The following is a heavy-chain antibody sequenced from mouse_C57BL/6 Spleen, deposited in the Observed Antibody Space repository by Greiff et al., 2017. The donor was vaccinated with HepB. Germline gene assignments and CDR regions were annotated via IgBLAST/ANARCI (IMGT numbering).Heavy chain of an antibody. CDR2: INPNNGGT. D-gene: IGHD2-12*01. Sequence: EVQLQQSGPELVKPGASVKISCKASGYTFTDYYMNWVKQSHGKSLEWIGDINPNNGGTSYNQKFKGKATLTVDKSSSTAYMELRSLTSEDSAVYYCARRGGAYSLPFAYWGQGTLVTVSA. J-gene: IGHJ3*01. V-gene: IGHV1-26*01. CDR1: GYTFTDYY. CDR3: ARRGGAYSLPFAY.